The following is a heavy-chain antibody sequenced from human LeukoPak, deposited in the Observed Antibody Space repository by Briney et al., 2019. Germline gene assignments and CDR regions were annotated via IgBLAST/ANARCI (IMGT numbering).Heavy chain of an antibody. D-gene: IGHD6-13*01. CDR1: GGSISSSSYY. CDR2: IYYSGST. J-gene: IGHJ4*02. CDR3: ARLAVAAAGTFDY. Sequence: SETLSLTCTVSGGSISSSSYYWGWIRQPPGKGLEWIGSIYYSGSTYYNPSLKSRVTISVDTSKNQFSLKLSSVTAADTAVYYCARLAVAAAGTFDYWGQGTLVTVYS. V-gene: IGHV4-39*01.